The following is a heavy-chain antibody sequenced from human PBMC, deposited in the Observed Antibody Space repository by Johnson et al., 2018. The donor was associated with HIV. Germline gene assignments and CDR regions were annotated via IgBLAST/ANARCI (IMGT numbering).Heavy chain of an antibody. V-gene: IGHV3-30-3*01. D-gene: IGHD6-13*01. CDR1: GFTFSSYA. CDR3: AKEGWAAAQEGWGAVDI. Sequence: QVQLVESGGGVVQPGRSLRLSCAASGFTFSSYAMHWVRQAPGKGLEWVAVISYDGSNKYYADSVKGRFTISRDNSKNTLYLQMNSLRAEDTAVYYCAKEGWAAAQEGWGAVDIWGQGTMVTVSS. J-gene: IGHJ3*02. CDR2: ISYDGSNK.